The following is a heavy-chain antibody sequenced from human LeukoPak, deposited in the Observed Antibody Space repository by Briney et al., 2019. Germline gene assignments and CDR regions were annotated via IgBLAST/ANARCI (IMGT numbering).Heavy chain of an antibody. V-gene: IGHV3-48*03. CDR3: ARAPVTRQDY. CDR1: GFTFSSYE. J-gene: IGHJ4*02. Sequence: PGVSLRLSCAASGFTFSSYEMNWVRQAPGKGLEWVSYISSSGSTIYYADSVKGRFTISGDNAKNSLYLQMNSLRAEDTAVYYCARAPVTRQDYWGEGTLVTVSS. CDR2: ISSSGSTI.